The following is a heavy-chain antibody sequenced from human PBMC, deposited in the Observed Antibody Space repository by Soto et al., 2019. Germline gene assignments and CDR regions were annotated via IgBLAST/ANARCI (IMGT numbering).Heavy chain of an antibody. CDR2: INDFGIST. Sequence: GESLKISCAASGFTFSNYAMNWVRQAPGKGLEWVSGINDFGISTYYGDSVKGRFTISRDNSKNTLYLQMDSLRAEDTAVYYCAKDIRHIIVMGSNWFDPWGQGTLVTVSS. J-gene: IGHJ5*02. CDR3: AKDIRHIIVMGSNWFDP. CDR1: GFTFSNYA. V-gene: IGHV3-23*01. D-gene: IGHD2-8*01.